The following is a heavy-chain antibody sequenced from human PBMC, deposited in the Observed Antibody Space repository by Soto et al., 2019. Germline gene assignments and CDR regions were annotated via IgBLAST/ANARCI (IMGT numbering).Heavy chain of an antibody. D-gene: IGHD6-19*01. J-gene: IGHJ4*02. CDR3: AKDPVRYSSGWLAFDY. CDR2: ISGSGGST. CDR1: GFTFSSYA. Sequence: EVPLLESGGGLVQPGGSLRLSCAASGFTFSSYAMSWVRQAPGKGLEWVSAISGSGGSTYYADSVKGRFTISRDNSKTTLYLQMNSLRAEDTAVYYCAKDPVRYSSGWLAFDYWGQGTLVTVSS. V-gene: IGHV3-23*01.